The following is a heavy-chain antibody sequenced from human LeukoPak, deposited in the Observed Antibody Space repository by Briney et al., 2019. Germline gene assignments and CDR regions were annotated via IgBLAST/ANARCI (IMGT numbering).Heavy chain of an antibody. CDR2: IKTKSEGGTT. CDR1: GFTFSNAW. J-gene: IGHJ4*02. Sequence: GGSLRPSCAASGFTFSNAWLIWVRQTPGKGLEWVGRIKTKSEGGTTDYAAPVKGRFTISRDDSKKMVYLQMNGLKAEDTAVYYCTTEDYWGQGTLVTVSS. V-gene: IGHV3-15*01. CDR3: TTEDY.